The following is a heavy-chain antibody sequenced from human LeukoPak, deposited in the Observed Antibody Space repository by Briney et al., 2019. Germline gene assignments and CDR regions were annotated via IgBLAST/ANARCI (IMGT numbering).Heavy chain of an antibody. CDR3: ARDPSSGYYYYFDY. Sequence: PGRSLRLSCAASGFTFSSYAMRWVRQAPGKGLEWVAVISYDGSNKYYADSVKGRFTISRDSSKNTLYLQMNSLRAEDTAVYYCARDPSSGYYYYFDYWGQGTLVTVSS. D-gene: IGHD3-22*01. J-gene: IGHJ4*02. CDR2: ISYDGSNK. V-gene: IGHV3-30-3*01. CDR1: GFTFSSYA.